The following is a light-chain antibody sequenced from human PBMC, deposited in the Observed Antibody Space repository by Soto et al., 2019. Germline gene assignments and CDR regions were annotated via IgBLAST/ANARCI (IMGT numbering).Light chain of an antibody. V-gene: IGLV2-23*01. CDR2: EGH. J-gene: IGLJ1*01. CDR1: SGFVGSFSL. Sequence: QSALAQPASVSGSPGQSITISCTGTSGFVGSFSLVSWYQQHPGKAPKVMISEGHRRPSGVPDRFSGSTSVNSASLTISGLQAEDQPAPYRCLYTGATTYVFGTGTKVTVL. CDR3: CLYTGATTYV.